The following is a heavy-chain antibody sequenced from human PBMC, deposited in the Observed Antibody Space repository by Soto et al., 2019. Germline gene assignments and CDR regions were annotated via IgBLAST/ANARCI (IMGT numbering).Heavy chain of an antibody. Sequence: SETLSLTCAVYAGSFSYNYWSWIRQPPGKGLEWIGEINQSGGTHYNPSLKSRVTISVDTSKNQFSLKLSSVTAADTAVYYCARXLTYCSSTTCAETRFDPWGQGTLVTVSS. J-gene: IGHJ5*02. D-gene: IGHD2-2*01. V-gene: IGHV4-34*01. CDR1: AGSFSYNY. CDR3: ARXLTYCSSTTCAETRFDP. CDR2: INQSGGT.